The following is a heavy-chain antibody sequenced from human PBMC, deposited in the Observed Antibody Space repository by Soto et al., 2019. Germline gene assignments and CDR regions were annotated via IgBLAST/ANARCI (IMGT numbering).Heavy chain of an antibody. V-gene: IGHV3-11*01. CDR1: AFTVTDYY. CDR2: ISSSGATI. CDR3: ARENKQVGYCSTTSGTVDY. J-gene: IGHJ4*02. D-gene: IGHD2-2*01. Sequence: QAQLVESGGGLVKAGGSQRLSCTASAFTVTDYYINWIRQAPGKGPEWVSYISSSGATIYYADSVKGRFAISRDNAKNILYLQMNNLRAEDTAVYYCARENKQVGYCSTTSGTVDYWGQGGLVTVSS.